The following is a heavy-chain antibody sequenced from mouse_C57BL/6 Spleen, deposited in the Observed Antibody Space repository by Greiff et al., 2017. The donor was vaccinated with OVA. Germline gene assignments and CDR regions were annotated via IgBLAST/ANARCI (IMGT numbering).Heavy chain of an antibody. D-gene: IGHD1-1*01. Sequence: EVKLVESGGGLVKPGGSLKLSCAASGFTFSDYGMHWVRQAPEKGLEWVAYISSGSSTIYYADTVKGRFTISRDNAKNTLFLQMTSLRSEDTAMYYCAKAYYYGPFAYWGQGTLVTVSA. CDR2: ISSGSSTI. V-gene: IGHV5-17*01. J-gene: IGHJ3*01. CDR1: GFTFSDYG. CDR3: AKAYYYGPFAY.